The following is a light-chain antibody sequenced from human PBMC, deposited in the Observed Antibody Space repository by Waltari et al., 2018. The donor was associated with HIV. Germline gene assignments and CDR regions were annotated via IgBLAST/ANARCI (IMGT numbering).Light chain of an antibody. CDR2: GAS. J-gene: IGKJ2*01. Sequence: EIALTQSPGTLSLSPGERATLSCRARQSVTSRDVDWYQQKPGQAPRLLIYGASTRATDMPDRVSGSVDGTDFTLTISRPGSEDSAVYCCQQYVTAPYTFGLGTKLEI. V-gene: IGKV3-20*01. CDR1: QSVTSRD. CDR3: QQYVTAPYT.